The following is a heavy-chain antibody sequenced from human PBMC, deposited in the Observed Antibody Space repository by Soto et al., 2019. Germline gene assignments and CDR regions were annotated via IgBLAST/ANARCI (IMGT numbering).Heavy chain of an antibody. CDR1: GFTFSSYA. Sequence: EVQLLESGGGLVQPGGSLRLSCAASGFTFSSYAMSWVRQAPGKGLEWVSAISGSGGSTYYADSVKGRFTISRDNSKNTLYLQMNSLRAEDTAVYYCAKDSVTIFGVVIILSSYYYGMDVWGQGTTVTVSS. V-gene: IGHV3-23*01. D-gene: IGHD3-3*01. J-gene: IGHJ6*02. CDR2: ISGSGGST. CDR3: AKDSVTIFGVVIILSSYYYGMDV.